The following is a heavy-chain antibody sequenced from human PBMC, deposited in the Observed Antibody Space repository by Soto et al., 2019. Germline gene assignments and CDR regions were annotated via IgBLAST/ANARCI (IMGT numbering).Heavy chain of an antibody. CDR1: GFTFSSYG. J-gene: IGHJ4*02. V-gene: IGHV3-30*18. Sequence: QVQLVESGGGVVQPGRSLRLSCAASGFTFSSYGMHWVRQAPGKGLEWVAVISYDGSNKYYADSVKGRFTISRDNSKNTLHLQMNSLRAEDTAVYYCANMVGSMTTFDYWGQGTLVTVSS. CDR2: ISYDGSNK. D-gene: IGHD3-16*01. CDR3: ANMVGSMTTFDY.